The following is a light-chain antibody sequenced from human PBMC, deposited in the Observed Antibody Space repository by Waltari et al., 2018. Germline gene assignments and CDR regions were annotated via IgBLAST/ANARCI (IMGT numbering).Light chain of an antibody. CDR2: GAS. V-gene: IGKV3-15*01. CDR3: QQYNNWPPYT. J-gene: IGKJ2*01. CDR1: QRVSSN. Sequence: EIVMTHSPATLSVSPGERATLSSRASQRVSSNLAWYQQKPGQAPRLLIYGASTRATGIPARFSGSGSGTEFTLTISSLQSEDFAVYYCQQYNNWPPYTFGQGTKLEIK.